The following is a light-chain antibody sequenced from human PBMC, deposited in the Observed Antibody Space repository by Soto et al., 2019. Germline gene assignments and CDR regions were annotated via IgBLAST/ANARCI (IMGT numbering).Light chain of an antibody. Sequence: EIVLTQSPATLSLSPGERATLSCRASQSVSSYLAWYQQKPGQAPRLLICDASYRATGIPARLSGSGSGTDFTLTISGLEPEDFAVYYCQQRSNWPLTFGGGTKVDIK. J-gene: IGKJ4*01. CDR2: DAS. CDR1: QSVSSY. V-gene: IGKV3-11*01. CDR3: QQRSNWPLT.